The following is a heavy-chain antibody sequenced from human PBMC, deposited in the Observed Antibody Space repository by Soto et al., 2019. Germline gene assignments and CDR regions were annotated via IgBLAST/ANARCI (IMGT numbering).Heavy chain of an antibody. D-gene: IGHD2-8*01. CDR3: ARDRAYCTNGVCYVSLHNGMDF. Sequence: PPGKGLEWIGYIYYSGSTYYNPSLKSRVTISVDTSKNQFSLKLSSVTAADTAVYYCARDRAYCTNGVCYVSLHNGMDFWGQGTTVTVSS. J-gene: IGHJ6*02. V-gene: IGHV4-30-4*01. CDR2: IYYSGST.